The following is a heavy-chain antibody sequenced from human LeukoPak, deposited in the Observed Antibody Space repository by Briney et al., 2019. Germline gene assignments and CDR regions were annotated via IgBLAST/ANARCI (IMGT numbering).Heavy chain of an antibody. CDR3: AKDIYRGLDMATRPDY. D-gene: IGHD5-24*01. J-gene: IGHJ4*02. V-gene: IGHV3-43*02. Sequence: GESLRLSCAASGFTFDDYAMHWVRQAPGKGLEWVSLISGDAGSTYYADSVKGRFTISRDDSKNSLYQQMNSLRTEDTAFYYCAKDIYRGLDMATRPDYWGQGTLVTVSS. CDR2: ISGDAGST. CDR1: GFTFDDYA.